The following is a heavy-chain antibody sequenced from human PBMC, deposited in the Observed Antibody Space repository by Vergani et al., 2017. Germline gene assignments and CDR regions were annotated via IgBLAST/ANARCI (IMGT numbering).Heavy chain of an antibody. Sequence: QVQLVQSGAEVKKPGASVKVSCKASGYTFNSHGISWVRQAPGQGLEWMGWISTYNGNTNYAQKVQGRVTMTTDISTTTAYMELSSLRSEDTAVYYCARDLNRYSGSNGGAWGYWGQGTLVTVSS. CDR1: GYTFNSHG. V-gene: IGHV1-18*04. CDR3: ARDLNRYSGSNGGAWGY. D-gene: IGHD1-26*01. CDR2: ISTYNGNT. J-gene: IGHJ4*02.